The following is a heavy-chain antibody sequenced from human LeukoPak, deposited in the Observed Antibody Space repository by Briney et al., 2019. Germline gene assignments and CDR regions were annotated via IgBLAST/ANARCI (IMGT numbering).Heavy chain of an antibody. Sequence: PGGSLRLSCAASGFTFSSYGMHWARQARGKGLEWVAVIWYDGSNKYYADSVKGRFTISRDNSKNTLYLQMNSPRAEDTAVYYCARESYYYYGMDVWGQGTTVTVSS. V-gene: IGHV3-33*01. CDR1: GFTFSSYG. CDR3: ARESYYYYGMDV. J-gene: IGHJ6*02. CDR2: IWYDGSNK.